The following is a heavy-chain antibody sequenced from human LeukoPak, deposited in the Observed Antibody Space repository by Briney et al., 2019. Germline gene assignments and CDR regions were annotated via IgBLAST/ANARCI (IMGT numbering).Heavy chain of an antibody. CDR3: ARLKPYSSGWYFGQDY. Sequence: SETLSLTCTVSGASISSSNYYWGWIRQPPGKGLEWIGTFYYDGTTYYNPSLKSRVTISVDTSKNQFSLKLSSVTAADTAVYYCARLKPYSSGWYFGQDYWGQGTLVTVSS. J-gene: IGHJ4*02. D-gene: IGHD6-19*01. V-gene: IGHV4-39*07. CDR2: FYYDGTT. CDR1: GASISSSNYY.